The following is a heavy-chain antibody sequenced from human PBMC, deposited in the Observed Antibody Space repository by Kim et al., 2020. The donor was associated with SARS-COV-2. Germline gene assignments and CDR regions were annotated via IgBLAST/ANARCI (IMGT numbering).Heavy chain of an antibody. V-gene: IGHV1-18*01. D-gene: IGHD3-10*01. CDR3: ARSSPSYYYGSGSY. J-gene: IGHJ4*02. CDR1: GYTLTSYG. CDR2: ISNYNGNT. Sequence: ASVKVSCKASGYTLTSYGISWVRQAPGQGLEWMAWISNYNGNTNYAQKVQGRVTVTTDTSTSTVYMELRSLRSDDTAVYYCARSSPSYYYGSGSYWGQGTLVTVSS.